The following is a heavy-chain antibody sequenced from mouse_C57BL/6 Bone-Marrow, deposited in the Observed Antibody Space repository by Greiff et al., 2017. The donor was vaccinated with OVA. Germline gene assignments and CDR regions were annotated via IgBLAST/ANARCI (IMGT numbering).Heavy chain of an antibody. V-gene: IGHV5-16*01. J-gene: IGHJ4*01. CDR3: ARENYSNYGAMDY. CDR1: GFTFSDYY. D-gene: IGHD2-5*01. CDR2: INYDGSST. Sequence: EVMLVESEGGLVQPGSSMKLSCTASGFTFSDYYMAWVRQVPEKGLEWVANINYDGSSTYYLDSLKSRFIISRDNAKNILYLQMSSLKSEDTATYYCARENYSNYGAMDYWGQGTSVTVSS.